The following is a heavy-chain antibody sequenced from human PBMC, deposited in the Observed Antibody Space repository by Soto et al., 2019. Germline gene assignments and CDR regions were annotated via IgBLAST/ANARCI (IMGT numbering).Heavy chain of an antibody. D-gene: IGHD3-3*01. CDR3: AMSLTYYDFWSPSDSAFDI. Sequence: SETLSLTCTVSGGSISSGGYYWSWIRQHPGKGLEWIGYIYYSGSTYYNPSLKSRVTISVDTSKNQFSLKLSSVTAADTAVYYCAMSLTYYDFWSPSDSAFDIWGQGTMVTVSS. J-gene: IGHJ3*02. V-gene: IGHV4-31*03. CDR2: IYYSGST. CDR1: GGSISSGGYY.